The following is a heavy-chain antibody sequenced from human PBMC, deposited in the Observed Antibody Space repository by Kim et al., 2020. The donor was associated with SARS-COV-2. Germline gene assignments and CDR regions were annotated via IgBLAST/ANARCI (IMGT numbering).Heavy chain of an antibody. CDR2: ITPTGDIT. CDR1: GYTFTSNH. J-gene: IGHJ4*02. CDR3: ARDLSGAWTFDY. Sequence: ASVKVSCMASGYTFTSNHMHWVRQAPGQGLEWMGMITPTGDITTYSQSFQSRLTMTTDTSTSTVYMELSSLTSEDTAVYFCARDLSGAWTFDYWGQGTLVTVSS. V-gene: IGHV1-46*01. D-gene: IGHD2-21*02.